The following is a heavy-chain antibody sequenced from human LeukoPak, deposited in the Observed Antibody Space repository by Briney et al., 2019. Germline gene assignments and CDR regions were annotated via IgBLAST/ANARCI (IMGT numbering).Heavy chain of an antibody. CDR1: GGSFSGYH. Sequence: SETLSLTCAVYGGSFSGYHWSWIRQPPGKGLEWIGEINHSGSTNYNPSLKSRVTISVDTSKNQFSLKLSSVTAADTAVYYCARNIVVVVAATQSDYYYYYMDVWGKGTTVTVSS. D-gene: IGHD2-15*01. CDR3: ARNIVVVVAATQSDYYYYYMDV. CDR2: INHSGST. J-gene: IGHJ6*03. V-gene: IGHV4-34*01.